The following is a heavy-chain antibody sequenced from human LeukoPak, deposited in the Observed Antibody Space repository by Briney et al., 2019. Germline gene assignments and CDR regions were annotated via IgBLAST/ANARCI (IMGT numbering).Heavy chain of an antibody. D-gene: IGHD1-26*01. CDR3: ARDRSGSYFDY. CDR2: ISSSSSTI. CDR1: GFTFSSYG. Sequence: GGSLRLSCAASGFTFSSYGMSWVRQAPGKGLEWVSYISSSSSTIYYADSVKGRFTISRDNAKNSLYLQMNSLRAEDTAVYYCARDRSGSYFDYWGQGTLVTVSS. V-gene: IGHV3-48*01. J-gene: IGHJ4*02.